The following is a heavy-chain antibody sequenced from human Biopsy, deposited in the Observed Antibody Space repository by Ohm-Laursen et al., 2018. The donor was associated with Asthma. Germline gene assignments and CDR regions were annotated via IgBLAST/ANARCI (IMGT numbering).Heavy chain of an antibody. D-gene: IGHD1-26*01. V-gene: IGHV3-30*18. Sequence: SLRLSCTASGFSFSNYGMHWVRQGPGKGLDWVPVISFGGTNRNYTDSVKGRFTISRDNCRNTLHLEMNSLRAEDTAVYFCAKEVFPGWELRRGPDSWGQGTLVTVSS. CDR1: GFSFSNYG. CDR3: AKEVFPGWELRRGPDS. CDR2: ISFGGTNR. J-gene: IGHJ4*02.